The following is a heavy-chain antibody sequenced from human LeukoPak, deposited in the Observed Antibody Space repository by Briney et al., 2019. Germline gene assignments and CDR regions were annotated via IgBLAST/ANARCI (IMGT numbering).Heavy chain of an antibody. CDR1: GGSFSGYY. CDR2: INHSGST. Sequence: PSETLSLTCAVYGGSFSGYYWSWIRQPPRKGLEWIGEINHSGSTNYNPSLKSRVTISVDTSKNQFSLKLSSVTAADTAVYYCARGRRWNGMDVWGQGTTVTVSS. D-gene: IGHD3-3*01. CDR3: ARGRRWNGMDV. J-gene: IGHJ6*02. V-gene: IGHV4-34*01.